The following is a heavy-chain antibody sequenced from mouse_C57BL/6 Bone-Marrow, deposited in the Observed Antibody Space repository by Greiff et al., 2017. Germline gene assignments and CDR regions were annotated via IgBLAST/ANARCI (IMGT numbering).Heavy chain of an antibody. CDR1: GFNIKDDY. CDR3: TTFSYYYGRSDLYYFYD. CDR2: IDPENGDT. Sequence: VQLQQSGAELVRPGASVKLSCTASGFNIKDDYMHWVKQRPEQGLEWIGWIDPENGDTEYASKFQGKATITADTYSNTAYLQLSSLTSEDTAVYYSTTFSYYYGRSDLYYFYDWGQGTTLTVSS. V-gene: IGHV14-4*01. D-gene: IGHD1-1*01. J-gene: IGHJ2*01.